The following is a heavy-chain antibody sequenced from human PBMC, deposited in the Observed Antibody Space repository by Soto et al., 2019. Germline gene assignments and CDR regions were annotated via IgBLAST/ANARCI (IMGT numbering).Heavy chain of an antibody. CDR1: GGSLSGFY. J-gene: IGHJ4*02. Sequence: QVQLQQWGAGLLKPSETLSLNCAVNGGSLSGFYWSWIRQPPGKGLEWIGEIKDGGYTNYSPSLNSRATISSDRSNNQFSRRLNSVTAADTGVYYCARGQEGVVATHWDQGALVTVSS. CDR2: IKDGGYT. CDR3: ARGQEGVVATH. V-gene: IGHV4-34*01. D-gene: IGHD5-12*01.